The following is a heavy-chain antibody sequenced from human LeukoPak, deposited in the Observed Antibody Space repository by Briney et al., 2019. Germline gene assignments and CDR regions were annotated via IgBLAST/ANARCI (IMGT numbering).Heavy chain of an antibody. CDR3: ARTSIAAREADY. CDR2: ISNNGGST. Sequence: GGSLRLSCAASGFTFSRYSMHWVRRAPGKGLEYVSAISNNGGSTYYAKSVKGRFTISRDNSKNTLYLQMGSLRAEDMAVYYCARTSIAAREADYWGQGTLVTVSS. CDR1: GFTFSRYS. D-gene: IGHD6-6*01. V-gene: IGHV3-64*01. J-gene: IGHJ4*02.